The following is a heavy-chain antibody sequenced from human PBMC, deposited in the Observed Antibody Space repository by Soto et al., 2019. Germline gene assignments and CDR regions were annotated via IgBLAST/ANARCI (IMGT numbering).Heavy chain of an antibody. CDR3: ARDRDYYYYGMDV. CDR2: TYYRSEWYN. Sequence: SQTLSLTCAISGDSLSSNSAGWNWIRQSPSGGLEWLGRTYYRSEWYNDYAVSVESRITINPDTSKNQFSLQLNSVTPEDTAVYYCARDRDYYYYGMDVWGQGTTVTVSS. V-gene: IGHV6-1*01. J-gene: IGHJ6*02. CDR1: GDSLSSNSAG.